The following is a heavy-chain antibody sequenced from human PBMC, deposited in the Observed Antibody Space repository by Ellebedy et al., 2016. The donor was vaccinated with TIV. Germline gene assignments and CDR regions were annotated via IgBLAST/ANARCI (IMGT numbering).Heavy chain of an antibody. CDR2: IYPADSDT. CDR1: GYSFTTYW. D-gene: IGHD2-2*01. V-gene: IGHV5-51*01. Sequence: GESLKISCDSSGYSFTTYWIGWVRQMAGKGLEWMGIIYPADSDTRYSPSFQGQVIISADKSISAAYLQWRSLKASDTAVYYCAAVSTTSWGYFDYWGQGTLVTVSS. CDR3: AAVSTTSWGYFDY. J-gene: IGHJ4*02.